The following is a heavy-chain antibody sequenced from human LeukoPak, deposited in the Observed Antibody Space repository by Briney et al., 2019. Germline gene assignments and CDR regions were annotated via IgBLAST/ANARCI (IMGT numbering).Heavy chain of an antibody. CDR2: IKQDGSEK. D-gene: IGHD2-15*01. CDR3: ARALEMTLIVVVATPLGY. Sequence: GGSLRLSCAASGYTFSSYWMTWVRQAPGKGLEWVASIKQDGSEKYYVDSVKGRFTISRDKNPLYLQMNRLRVEDTAVYYCARALEMTLIVVVATPLGYWGQGTLVTVSS. J-gene: IGHJ4*02. CDR1: GYTFSSYW. V-gene: IGHV3-7*04.